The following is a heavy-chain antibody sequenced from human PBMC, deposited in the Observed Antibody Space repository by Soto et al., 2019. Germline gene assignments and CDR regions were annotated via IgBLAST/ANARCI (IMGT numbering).Heavy chain of an antibody. CDR2: FMPIIGSA. CDR3: TRGQASDV. Sequence: QVQLVQSGAEVKKPGSSVKVSCKASRGSFSSFVISWVRQAPGQGFEWLVGFMPIIGSANYAQNFQGRLTINADESTNIAYMELSSLRSEDTAVYYCTRGQASDVWGQGTMVTVSS. CDR1: RGSFSSFV. V-gene: IGHV1-69*01. J-gene: IGHJ3*01.